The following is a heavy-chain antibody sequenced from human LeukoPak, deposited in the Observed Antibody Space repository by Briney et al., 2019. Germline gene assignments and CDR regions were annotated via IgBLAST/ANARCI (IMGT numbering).Heavy chain of an antibody. CDR3: AKDPHTGIAPDY. J-gene: IGHJ4*02. CDR2: IFYTDSA. V-gene: IGHV4-59*11. CDR1: GGSIMSHY. Sequence: PSETLSLTCTVSGGSIMSHYWTWVRQPPGKGLEWIGSIFYTDSAKNSPSLKSRVTISVDTSKNQFSLKLTYVTAADTAVYYCAKDPHTGIAPDYWGQGTLVTVSS. D-gene: IGHD5-18*01.